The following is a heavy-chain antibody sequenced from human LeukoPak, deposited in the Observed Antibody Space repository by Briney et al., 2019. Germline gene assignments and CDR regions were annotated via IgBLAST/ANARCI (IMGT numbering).Heavy chain of an antibody. V-gene: IGHV3-30*02. CDR1: GFTFSSYG. D-gene: IGHD1-26*01. CDR2: IRYDGSNK. J-gene: IGHJ4*02. CDR3: AKDSLRERIVGSTTRGVNDY. Sequence: PGGSLRLSCAASGFTFSSYGMHWVRQAPGKGLEWVAFIRYDGSNKYYADSVKGRFTISRDNSKNTPYLQMNRLRAEDAAVYYCAKDSLRERIVGSTTRGVNDYWGQGTLVTVSS.